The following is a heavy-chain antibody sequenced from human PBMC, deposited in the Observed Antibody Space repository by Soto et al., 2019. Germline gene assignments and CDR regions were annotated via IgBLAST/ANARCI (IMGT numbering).Heavy chain of an antibody. Sequence: SSETLSLSCSVSGGTINSGDYSWSWIRQSPGKGLEWIGSIFYTGSTYYSPSLKSRASMSMDTSKNLFFLRLRSLTAADTAVYFCARVKATLYRHYYFDYWGQGTPVTVSS. D-gene: IGHD5-12*01. CDR1: GGTINSGDYS. CDR2: IFYTGST. V-gene: IGHV4-30-4*01. J-gene: IGHJ4*02. CDR3: ARVKATLYRHYYFDY.